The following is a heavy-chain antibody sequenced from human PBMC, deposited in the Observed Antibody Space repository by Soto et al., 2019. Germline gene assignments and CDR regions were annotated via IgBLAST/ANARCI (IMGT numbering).Heavy chain of an antibody. CDR1: GGSISSGGYF. CDR3: ARDQSLIGLHCFDP. V-gene: IGHV4-31*03. CDR2: IYYSGST. D-gene: IGHD2-8*01. Sequence: PSETLSLTCTVSGGSISSGGYFWSWIRQHPGKGLEWIGYIYYSGSTYYNPSLKSRVSISLDTSKNQFSLNLTSVTAADTAVYYCARDQSLIGLHCFDPWGQGTLVTVSS. J-gene: IGHJ5*02.